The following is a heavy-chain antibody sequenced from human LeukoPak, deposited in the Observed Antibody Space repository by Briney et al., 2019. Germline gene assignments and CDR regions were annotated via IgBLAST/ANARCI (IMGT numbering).Heavy chain of an antibody. J-gene: IGHJ4*02. CDR1: GYTFSNFG. Sequence: GASVKVSCKASGYTFSNFGISWVRQAPGQGLEWMGWISAYNGNTDYAQKFQGRVTMTTDTSPTTAYMELRSLRSDDTAMYYCARDRRNNDYWGQGTLVTVSS. CDR2: ISAYNGNT. V-gene: IGHV1-18*01. CDR3: ARDRRNNDY. D-gene: IGHD1/OR15-1a*01.